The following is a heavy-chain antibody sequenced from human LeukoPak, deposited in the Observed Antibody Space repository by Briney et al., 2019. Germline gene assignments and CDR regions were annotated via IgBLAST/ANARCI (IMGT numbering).Heavy chain of an antibody. D-gene: IGHD1-26*01. Sequence: PSETLSLTCTVSGGSISSSSYYWGWIRQPPGKGLEWIGSIYYSGSTYYNPSLKSRVTISVDTSKNQFSLKLSSVTAADTAVYYCARVQRGSYHLTFDYWGQGTLVTVSS. CDR3: ARVQRGSYHLTFDY. CDR2: IYYSGST. V-gene: IGHV4-39*07. J-gene: IGHJ4*02. CDR1: GGSISSSSYY.